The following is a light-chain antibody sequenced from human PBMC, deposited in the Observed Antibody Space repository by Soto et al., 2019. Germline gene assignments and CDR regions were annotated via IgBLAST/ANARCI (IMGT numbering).Light chain of an antibody. Sequence: QSALTQPASVSGSPGQSITISCTGTSSDVGPYASVSWYQQHPDKAPKLIIYEVSYRPSGVSDRFSGSKSGNTASLTISGLHTEDEADYYCSSYTSSSTYVFGTGTKLPS. CDR3: SSYTSSSTYV. V-gene: IGLV2-14*03. J-gene: IGLJ1*01. CDR2: EVS. CDR1: SSDVGPYAS.